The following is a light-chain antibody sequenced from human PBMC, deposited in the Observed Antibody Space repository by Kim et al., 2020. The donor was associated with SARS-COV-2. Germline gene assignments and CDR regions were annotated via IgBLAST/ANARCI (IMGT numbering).Light chain of an antibody. Sequence: SASVGARFTITCRASQSIGSWLAWYQQKPGQAPKLLIYDASSLERGVPSRFSGSGSGPEFTLTISSLQPDDFASYYCQQYNTSGTFGQGTKVDIK. V-gene: IGKV1-5*01. CDR3: QQYNTSGT. CDR1: QSIGSW. CDR2: DAS. J-gene: IGKJ1*01.